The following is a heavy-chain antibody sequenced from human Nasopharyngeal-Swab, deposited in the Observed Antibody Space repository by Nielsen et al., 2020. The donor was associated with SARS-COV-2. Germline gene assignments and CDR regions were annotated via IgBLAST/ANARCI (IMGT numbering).Heavy chain of an antibody. CDR3: VKHQGSSSDQ. V-gene: IGHV3-23*01. CDR2: IDAGGGNT. Sequence: GESLKISCAASGFTFSTYAMTWVRQAPGKGLEWVSTIDAGGGNTWYADSVKGRFTISRDNSKSTLYLQMNSLRVEDTALYYCVKHQGSSSDQWGQGTLVTVSS. J-gene: IGHJ4*02. CDR1: GFTFSTYA.